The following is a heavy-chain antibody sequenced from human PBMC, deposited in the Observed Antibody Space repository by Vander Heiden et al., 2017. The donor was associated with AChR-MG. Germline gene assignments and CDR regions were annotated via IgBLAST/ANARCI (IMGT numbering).Heavy chain of an antibody. CDR2: INAGNGNT. CDR3: ARGPVGDPTDY. V-gene: IGHV1-3*01. Sequence: QVQLVQSGAEVKKPGASVKVSCKASGYTFTSYAMHWVRQAPGQRLEWMGWINAGNGNTKEAQKFQGRVTITRDTAASTAYMEMSRMRSEDTAVYYVARGPVGDPTDYWGQGTLVTVSS. J-gene: IGHJ4*02. CDR1: GYTFTSYA. D-gene: IGHD2-21*02.